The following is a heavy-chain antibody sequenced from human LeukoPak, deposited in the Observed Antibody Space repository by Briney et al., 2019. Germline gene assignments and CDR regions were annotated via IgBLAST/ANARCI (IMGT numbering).Heavy chain of an antibody. Sequence: PGGSLRLSCAASVFTFSSYAMHWVRQAPGQGLEWLAVISYDGSNKYYADSVKGRFTISRDTSKNTLYLQMNSLRAEDAAVCYCARDGSGDYVGDYWGQGTLVTVSS. J-gene: IGHJ4*02. D-gene: IGHD4-17*01. V-gene: IGHV3-30-3*01. CDR1: VFTFSSYA. CDR2: ISYDGSNK. CDR3: ARDGSGDYVGDY.